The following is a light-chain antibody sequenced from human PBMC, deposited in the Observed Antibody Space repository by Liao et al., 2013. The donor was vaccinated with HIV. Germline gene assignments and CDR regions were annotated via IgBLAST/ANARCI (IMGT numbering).Light chain of an antibody. CDR3: QVWDSNRDLVL. CDR2: DNT. J-gene: IGLJ2*01. CDR1: NIGSKS. Sequence: SYELTQPPSVSVAPGKTARITCGGNNIGSKSVHWYQQRPGQAPVLVISDNTDRPSEIPARFSGSNSGNTATLTISRVEAGDEADYYCQVWDSNRDLVLFGGGTKLAVL. V-gene: IGLV3-21*01.